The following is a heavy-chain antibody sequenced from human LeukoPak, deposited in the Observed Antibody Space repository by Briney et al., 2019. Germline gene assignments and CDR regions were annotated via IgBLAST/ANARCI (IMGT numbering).Heavy chain of an antibody. CDR2: IKSEIDGGTT. CDR1: GFPFSNAW. J-gene: IGHJ4*03. V-gene: IGHV3-15*01. D-gene: IGHD1-26*01. Sequence: GGSLRLSCAASGFPFSNAWMTWVRQAPGKGLEWVGRIKSEIDGGTTDYAAPVKGRFTISRDDSKNTLFLEMNSLKTEDTAVYYCTTSGSTERPGGGQGTLVTVSS. CDR3: TTSGSTERPG.